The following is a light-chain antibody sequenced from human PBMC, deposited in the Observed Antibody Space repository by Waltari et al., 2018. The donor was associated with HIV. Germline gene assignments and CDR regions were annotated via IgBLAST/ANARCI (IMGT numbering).Light chain of an antibody. CDR1: QSVSFF. CDR2: DAS. Sequence: EVVLTQSPATLSLSPGERATLSCRASQSVSFFLAWYQQKPGQAPRRLSYDASTRATGTPARFSGSGSGTDFTLTISSLEPEDFAVYYCQHRFNWPRTTFGQGTQVE. J-gene: IGKJ1*01. CDR3: QHRFNWPRTT. V-gene: IGKV3-11*01.